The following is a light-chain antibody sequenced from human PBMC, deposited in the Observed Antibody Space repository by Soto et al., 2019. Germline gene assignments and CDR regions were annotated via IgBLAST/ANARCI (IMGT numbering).Light chain of an antibody. CDR1: SSDVGDYNY. Sequence: QSVLTQPASVSGSPGQSTTISCTGTSSDVGDYNYVSWYQQHPGKAPKLMIYDVSNRPSGVSNRLSGSKSGNTASLTISGLQAEDEADYYCSSYTRSSALYVVFGGGTKLTVL. CDR3: SSYTRSSALYVV. J-gene: IGLJ2*01. CDR2: DVS. V-gene: IGLV2-14*01.